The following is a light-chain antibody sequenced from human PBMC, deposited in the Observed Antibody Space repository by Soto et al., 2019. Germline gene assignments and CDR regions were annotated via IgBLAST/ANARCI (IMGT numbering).Light chain of an antibody. V-gene: IGLV2-14*03. Sequence: QSALTQPASVSGSPGQSITISCTGTSSDVGGYNYVSWYKHHPDKAPKLMIYDVNNRPSGVSNRFSGSKSGNTASLTISGLQAEDEAAYYCSSYTSSSTRLVFGGGTKLTVL. CDR3: SSYTSSSTRLV. J-gene: IGLJ2*01. CDR1: SSDVGGYNY. CDR2: DVN.